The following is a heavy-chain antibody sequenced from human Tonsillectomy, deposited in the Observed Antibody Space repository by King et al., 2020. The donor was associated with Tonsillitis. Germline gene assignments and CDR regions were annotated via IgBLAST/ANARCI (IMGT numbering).Heavy chain of an antibody. CDR2: MNPSSGNT. CDR3: ARGPQKYCSTTTCYETGYWFDP. D-gene: IGHD2-2*01. J-gene: IGHJ5*02. Sequence: QVQLVESGAEVKKPGASVKVSCKASGYTFTNYDINWVRQATGQGLEWMGWMNPSSGNTGSAQKFQGRVTLTRNTSTSTAYMELSSLRSEDTAVYYCARGPQKYCSTTTCYETGYWFDPWGQGTLVTVSS. CDR1: GYTFTNYD. V-gene: IGHV1-8*01.